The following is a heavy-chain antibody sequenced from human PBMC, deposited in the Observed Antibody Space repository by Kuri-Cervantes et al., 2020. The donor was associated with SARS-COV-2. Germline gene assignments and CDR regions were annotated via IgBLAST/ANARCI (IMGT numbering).Heavy chain of an antibody. Sequence: SETLSLTCTVSDGSFNSHYWSWIRQPPGKGLEWIGYIYYSGSTTYNPSLRSRLTLSVDTSKNQFSLKLSSVTAADTAMYYCARHVTGTTFSWLDPWDQGILVTVSS. J-gene: IGHJ5*02. V-gene: IGHV4-59*08. CDR2: IYYSGST. D-gene: IGHD1-1*01. CDR3: ARHVTGTTFSWLDP. CDR1: DGSFNSHY.